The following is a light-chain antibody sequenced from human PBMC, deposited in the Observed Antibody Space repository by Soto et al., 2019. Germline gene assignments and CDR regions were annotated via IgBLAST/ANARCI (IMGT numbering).Light chain of an antibody. Sequence: DIQMTQSPSTLSASVGDRVTITCRASQSISSWLAWYQQKPGKAPKLLIYDASSLESGVPSRFCGSGSGTKFTLTTSSRQPDDYATYYCQQYNSNHLTFGGGTKVEIK. CDR1: QSISSW. CDR3: QQYNSNHLT. J-gene: IGKJ4*01. CDR2: DAS. V-gene: IGKV1-5*01.